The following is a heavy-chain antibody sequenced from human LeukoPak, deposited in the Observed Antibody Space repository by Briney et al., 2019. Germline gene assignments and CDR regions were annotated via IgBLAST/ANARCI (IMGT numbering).Heavy chain of an antibody. CDR1: GFTFRSYN. V-gene: IGHV3-21*06. Sequence: GGSLRLSCAASGFTFRSYNMNWVRQAPGKGLEWVSFISKTTTNIYYGDSVRGRFTTSRDNAKNSIHLQMSSLRAEDSAVYYCVRGDGDLFDYWGQGTLVSVSS. D-gene: IGHD4-17*01. CDR3: VRGDGDLFDY. CDR2: ISKTTTNI. J-gene: IGHJ4*02.